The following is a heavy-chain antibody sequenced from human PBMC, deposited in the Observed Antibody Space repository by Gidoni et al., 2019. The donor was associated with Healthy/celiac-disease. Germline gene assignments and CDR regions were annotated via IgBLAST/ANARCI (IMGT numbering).Heavy chain of an antibody. D-gene: IGHD6-6*01. CDR3: ARSSIAAGMGYDY. CDR1: GGSISSGSYY. CDR2: IYTSGST. Sequence: KPSQTLSLTCTVSGGSISSGSYYWSWIRQPAGKGLEWIGRIYTSGSTNYNPSLKSRVTISVDTSKNQFSLKLSSVTAADTAVYYCARSSIAAGMGYDYWGQGTLVTVSS. V-gene: IGHV4-61*02. J-gene: IGHJ4*02.